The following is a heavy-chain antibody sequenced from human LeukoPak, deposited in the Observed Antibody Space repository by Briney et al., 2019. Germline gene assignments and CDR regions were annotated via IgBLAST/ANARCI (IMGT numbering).Heavy chain of an antibody. Sequence: SQTLSLTCAISGDSVSSNSAAWNWIRQSPSRGLEWLGRTYYRSKWYNDYAVSVKSRITINPDTSKNQFSLKLSSVTAADTAVYYCARPVYAMRGKYYMDVWAKGTTVIVSS. CDR3: ARPVYAMRGKYYMDV. V-gene: IGHV6-1*01. D-gene: IGHD2-8*01. J-gene: IGHJ6*03. CDR2: TYYRSKWYN. CDR1: GDSVSSNSAA.